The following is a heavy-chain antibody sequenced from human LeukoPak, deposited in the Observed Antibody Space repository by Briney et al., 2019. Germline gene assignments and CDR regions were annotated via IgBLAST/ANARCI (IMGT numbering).Heavy chain of an antibody. CDR1: GSSISSYY. V-gene: IGHV4-59*01. J-gene: IGHJ4*02. CDR2: IYYSGST. Sequence: SETLSLTCTVSGSSISSYYWSWIRQPPGKGLEWIGYIYYSGSTNYNPSLKSRVTISVDTSKNQFSLKLSSVTAADTAVYYCARFLGTAMVDSHFDYWGQGTLVTVSS. D-gene: IGHD5-18*01. CDR3: ARFLGTAMVDSHFDY.